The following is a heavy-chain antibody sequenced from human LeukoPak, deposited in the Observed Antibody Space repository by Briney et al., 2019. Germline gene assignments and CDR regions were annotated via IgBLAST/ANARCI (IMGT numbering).Heavy chain of an antibody. CDR2: IIPIFGSA. V-gene: IGHV1-69*05. CDR1: GGPLSSYV. CDR3: ARSRAAPESTTFDG. D-gene: IGHD2/OR15-2a*01. J-gene: IGHJ4*02. Sequence: EASVKVSCKASGGPLSSYVISWVRPAPGQGLERMGGIIPIFGSANYAQKFQGRVTITTDESTSAAYMELSSMRSEDTAVYYCARSRAAPESTTFDGWGQGTLVTVSA.